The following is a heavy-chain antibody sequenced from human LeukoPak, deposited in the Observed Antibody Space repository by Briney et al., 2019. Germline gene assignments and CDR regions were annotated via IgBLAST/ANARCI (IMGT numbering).Heavy chain of an antibody. V-gene: IGHV3-11*06. J-gene: IGHJ6*04. CDR2: ISSSSSYT. CDR3: ARETVHYSMDV. Sequence: PGGSLRLSCAASGFTFSDYYMSWIRQAPGKGLEWVSYISSSSSYTNYADSVKGRFTISRDNAKNSLYLQMNSLRAEDTAVYYCARETVHYSMDVWGKGTTVTVSS. CDR1: GFTFSDYY. D-gene: IGHD2-21*02.